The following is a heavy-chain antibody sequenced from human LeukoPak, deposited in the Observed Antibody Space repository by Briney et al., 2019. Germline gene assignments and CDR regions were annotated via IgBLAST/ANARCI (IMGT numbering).Heavy chain of an antibody. CDR1: GGSISSYY. CDR3: AREAGDYVGVFDY. D-gene: IGHD4-17*01. Sequence: SETLCLTCTVSGGSISSYYWSWIRQPPGKGLEWIGYIFYSGSTNYNPSLKSRVTISVDTSKNRFSLKLSSVTAADTAVYYCAREAGDYVGVFDYWGQGTLVTVSS. J-gene: IGHJ4*02. V-gene: IGHV4-59*01. CDR2: IFYSGST.